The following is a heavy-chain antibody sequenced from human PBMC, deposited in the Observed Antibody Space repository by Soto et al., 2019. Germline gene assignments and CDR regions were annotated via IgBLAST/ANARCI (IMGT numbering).Heavy chain of an antibody. Sequence: QVHLVQSGAEVKKPGASVKVSCKASGYTFTSYGITWVRQAPGQGLEWMGWISAHNGNTDYAQKLQGRVIVTRDTYTSTAYMELRSLISDEPAVYYCARGGYGAYWGQGALVPVSS. CDR1: GYTFTSYG. D-gene: IGHD3-10*01. V-gene: IGHV1-18*01. J-gene: IGHJ4*02. CDR2: ISAHNGNT. CDR3: ARGGYGAY.